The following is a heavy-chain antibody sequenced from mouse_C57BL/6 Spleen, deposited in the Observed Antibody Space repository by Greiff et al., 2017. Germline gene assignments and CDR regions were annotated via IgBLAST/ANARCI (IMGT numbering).Heavy chain of an antibody. CDR2: IYPGDGDT. V-gene: IGHV1-80*01. Sequence: QVQLQQSGAELVKPGASVKIPCKASGYAFSSYWMNWVKQRPGKGLEWIGQIYPGDGDTNYNGKFKGKATLTADKSSSTAYMQLSSLTSEDSAVYFCARSFITTVVAPFAYWGQGTLVTVSA. D-gene: IGHD1-1*01. CDR3: ARSFITTVVAPFAY. CDR1: GYAFSSYW. J-gene: IGHJ3*01.